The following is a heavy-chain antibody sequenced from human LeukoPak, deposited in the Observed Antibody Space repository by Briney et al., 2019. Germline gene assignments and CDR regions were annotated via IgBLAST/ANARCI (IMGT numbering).Heavy chain of an antibody. CDR3: ARGSGPDYDFWSGYTRPNDAFDI. D-gene: IGHD3-3*01. V-gene: IGHV1-69*05. Sequence: SVKVSCKASGGTFSSYAISWVRQAPGQGLEWMGGIIPIFGTANYAQKFQGRVTITTDESTSTAYMELSSLRSEDTAVYYCARGSGPDYDFWSGYTRPNDAFDIWGQGTMVTVSS. CDR1: GGTFSSYA. J-gene: IGHJ3*02. CDR2: IIPIFGTA.